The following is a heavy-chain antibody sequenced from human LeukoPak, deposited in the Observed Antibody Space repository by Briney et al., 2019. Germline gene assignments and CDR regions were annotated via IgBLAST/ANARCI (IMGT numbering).Heavy chain of an antibody. Sequence: GGSLRLSCAASGFTVSDNYMSWVRQAPGKGLEWVSVMFSRGDTYYANSVKGRFTFSRDISKNTLYLQMNGLRIEDTAMYYCARDAPQVPAAGVLASWGQGTLVIVSS. V-gene: IGHV3-53*01. CDR2: MFSRGDT. CDR3: ARDAPQVPAAGVLAS. D-gene: IGHD6-13*01. J-gene: IGHJ5*02. CDR1: GFTVSDNY.